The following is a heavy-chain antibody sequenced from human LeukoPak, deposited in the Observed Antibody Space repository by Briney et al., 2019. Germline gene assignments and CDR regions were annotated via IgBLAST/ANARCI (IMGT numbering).Heavy chain of an antibody. V-gene: IGHV3-23*01. CDR2: IDGGGGST. J-gene: IGHJ4*02. D-gene: IGHD7-27*01. CDR3: VKDGPDWGSYFDS. Sequence: GGSLRLSCAASGFTFSSYAMSWVRQAPGKGLEWVSAIDGGGGSTNYADSVKGRFTISRDNSKNTLYLQMNSLRAEDTAVYYCVKDGPDWGSYFDSWGQGTLVTVS. CDR1: GFTFSSYA.